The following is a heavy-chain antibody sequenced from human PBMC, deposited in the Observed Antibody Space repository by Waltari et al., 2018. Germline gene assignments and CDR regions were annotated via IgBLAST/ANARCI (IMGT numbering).Heavy chain of an antibody. J-gene: IGHJ4*02. D-gene: IGHD6-19*01. CDR3: ARASSGWYFDY. V-gene: IGHV3-21*01. Sequence: EVQLVESGGGLVKPGGSLRLSCAASGFTFSSYSMNWVRQAPGKGLGWVSSISSSSSYIYYADSVKGRFTISRDNAKNSLYPQMNSLRAEDTAVYYCARASSGWYFDYWGQGTLVTVSS. CDR2: ISSSSSYI. CDR1: GFTFSSYS.